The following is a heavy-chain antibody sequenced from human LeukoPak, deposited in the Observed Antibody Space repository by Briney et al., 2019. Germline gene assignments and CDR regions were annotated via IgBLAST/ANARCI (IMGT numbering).Heavy chain of an antibody. D-gene: IGHD6-6*01. J-gene: IGHJ4*02. CDR2: IIPIFGTA. CDR3: ARAGAGSSSSFDY. Sequence: SVKVSCKASGYTFTGYYMHWVRQAPGQGLEWMGGIIPIFGTANYAQKFQGRVTITADKSTSTAYMELSSLRSEDTAVYYCARAGAGSSSSFDYWGQGTLVTVSS. V-gene: IGHV1-69*06. CDR1: GYTFTGYY.